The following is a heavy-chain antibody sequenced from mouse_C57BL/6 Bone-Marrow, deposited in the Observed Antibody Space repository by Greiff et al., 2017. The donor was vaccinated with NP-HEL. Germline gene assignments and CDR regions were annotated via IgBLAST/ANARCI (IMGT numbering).Heavy chain of an antibody. CDR2: INPYNGGT. V-gene: IGHV1-19*01. Sequence: EVQLQQSGPVLVKPGASVKMSCKASGYTFTDYYMNWVKQSHGKSLEWIGVINPYNGGTSYNQKFKGKATLTVDKSSSTAYMELNSLTSEDSAVYYCARGAQATCAMDYWGQGTSVTVSS. J-gene: IGHJ4*01. D-gene: IGHD3-2*02. CDR1: GYTFTDYY. CDR3: ARGAQATCAMDY.